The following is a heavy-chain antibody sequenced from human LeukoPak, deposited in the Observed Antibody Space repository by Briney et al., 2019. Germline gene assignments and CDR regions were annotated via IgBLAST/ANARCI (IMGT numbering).Heavy chain of an antibody. Sequence: SETLSLTCAVYGGSFSGYYWSWVRQPPGKGLEWIGEINHSGSTNYNPSLKSPVTISVDPSKNQFSLKLSSVTAADTAVYYCARAGDGEIFDYWGQGTLVTVSS. CDR1: GGSFSGYY. D-gene: IGHD4-17*01. CDR3: ARAGDGEIFDY. CDR2: INHSGST. V-gene: IGHV4-34*01. J-gene: IGHJ4*02.